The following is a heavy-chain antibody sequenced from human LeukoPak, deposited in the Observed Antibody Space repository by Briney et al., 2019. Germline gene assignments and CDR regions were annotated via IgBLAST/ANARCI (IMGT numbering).Heavy chain of an antibody. CDR3: ARRGLRITIFGVVTSWNSRDSNWFDP. J-gene: IGHJ5*02. V-gene: IGHV4-4*02. CDR2: IYHSGST. D-gene: IGHD3-3*01. CDR1: GGSISSSNW. Sequence: PSETLSLTCAVSGGSISSSNWWSWVRQPPGKGLEWIGEIYHSGSTNYNPSLKSRVTISVDTSKNQFSLKLSSVTAADTAVYYCARRGLRITIFGVVTSWNSRDSNWFDPWGQGTLVTVSS.